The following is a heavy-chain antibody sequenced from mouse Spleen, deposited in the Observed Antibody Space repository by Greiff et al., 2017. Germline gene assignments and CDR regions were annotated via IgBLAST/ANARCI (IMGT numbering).Heavy chain of an antibody. J-gene: IGHJ2*01. V-gene: IGHV5-16*01. CDR2: INYDGSST. Sequence: EVQGVESEGGLVQPGSSVKLSCTASGFTFSDYYMAWVHQVPEKGLEWVANINYDGSSTYYLDSLKSRFIISGDNAKNILYLQMSSLKSEDTATYYCARDSYYYGSSYFDYWGQGTTLTVSS. CDR1: GFTFSDYY. CDR3: ARDSYYYGSSYFDY. D-gene: IGHD1-1*01.